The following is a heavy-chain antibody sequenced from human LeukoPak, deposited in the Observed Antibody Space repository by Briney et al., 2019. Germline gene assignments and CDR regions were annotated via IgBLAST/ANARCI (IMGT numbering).Heavy chain of an antibody. D-gene: IGHD1-26*01. J-gene: IGHJ4*02. V-gene: IGHV3-48*02. CDR2: ITASGTAM. CDR1: GFTFSSYS. CDR3: ASSGSYRFDY. Sequence: GGSLRLSCAASGFTFSSYSMNWVRQAPGKGLEWVSHITASGTAMFYADSVKGCFTISRDNAKNSLCLQMNSLRDEDTAVYYCASSGSYRFDYWGQGTLVTVSS.